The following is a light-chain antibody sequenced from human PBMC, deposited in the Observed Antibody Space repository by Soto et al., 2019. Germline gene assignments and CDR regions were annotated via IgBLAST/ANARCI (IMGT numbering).Light chain of an antibody. Sequence: EIVLTQSPGTLSLSPGERATLSCRASQSVSNNYLAWYQQKPGQAPRLLIYGASNRATGIPDRFSGSGSGTDVTLTISRLEPEEVAVYYCQQYGSSGTFGQGPKVEIK. CDR1: QSVSNNY. V-gene: IGKV3-20*01. CDR2: GAS. J-gene: IGKJ1*01. CDR3: QQYGSSGT.